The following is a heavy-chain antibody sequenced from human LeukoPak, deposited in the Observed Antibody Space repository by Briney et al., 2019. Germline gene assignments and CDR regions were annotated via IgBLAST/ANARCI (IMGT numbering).Heavy chain of an antibody. CDR3: ARVPRSGDHYGSPDH. J-gene: IGHJ4*02. D-gene: IGHD5-18*01. Sequence: GGSLRLSCAASGFPFSTYRMNWVRQAPGKGLEWVSYISDSSSIIYYADSVKGRFTISRDNTKNSLSLQMNSLRAEDTAVYYCARVPRSGDHYGSPDHWGQGTLVTVSS. V-gene: IGHV3-48*01. CDR1: GFPFSTYR. CDR2: ISDSSSII.